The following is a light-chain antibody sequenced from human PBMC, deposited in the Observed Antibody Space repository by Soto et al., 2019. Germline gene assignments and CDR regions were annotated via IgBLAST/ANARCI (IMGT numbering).Light chain of an antibody. Sequence: EIVMTQSPATLSVSPGERATLSCRASQCVSSNLAWYQQKPGQAPRLLIYGTSTRATGIPARFSGSGSGTEFTLTISSLQSEDFAVYYCQHFNNWPPKYTFGQGTRLEIK. CDR2: GTS. CDR1: QCVSSN. V-gene: IGKV3-15*01. CDR3: QHFNNWPPKYT. J-gene: IGKJ2*01.